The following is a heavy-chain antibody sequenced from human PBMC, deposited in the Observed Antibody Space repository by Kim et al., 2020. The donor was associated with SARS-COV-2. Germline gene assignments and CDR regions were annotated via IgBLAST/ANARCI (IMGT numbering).Heavy chain of an antibody. Sequence: GGSLRLSCAASGFTFSSYSMNWVRQAPGKGLEWVSYISSSSSTIYYADSVKGRFTISRDNAKNSLYLQMNSLRDEDTAVDYCARDIKTDSGYDCVFNTKHYYDGIDVWGQGTTVTVSS. CDR1: GFTFSSYS. CDR2: ISSSSSTI. CDR3: ARDIKTDSGYDCVFNTKHYYDGIDV. D-gene: IGHD5-12*01. V-gene: IGHV3-48*02. J-gene: IGHJ6*02.